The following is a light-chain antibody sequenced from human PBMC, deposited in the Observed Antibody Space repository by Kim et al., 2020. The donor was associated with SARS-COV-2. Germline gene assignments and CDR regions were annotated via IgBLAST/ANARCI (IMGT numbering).Light chain of an antibody. J-gene: IGLJ2*01. CDR3: QAWDSSTGV. Sequence: YELTQPPSVSVSPGQTASITCSGDKVGDKYACWYQQKPGQSPVLVIYQDSKRPSGIPERFSGSNSGNTATLTISGTQAMDEADYYCQAWDSSTGVFGGGTQLTVL. V-gene: IGLV3-1*01. CDR1: KVGDKY. CDR2: QDS.